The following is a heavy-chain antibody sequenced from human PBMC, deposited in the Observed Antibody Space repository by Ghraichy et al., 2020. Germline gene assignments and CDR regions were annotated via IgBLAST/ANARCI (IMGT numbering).Heavy chain of an antibody. D-gene: IGHD2-15*01. CDR2: IYYSGST. Sequence: SQTLSLTCTVSGGSISSYYWSWIRQPPGKGLEWIGYIYYSGSTNYNPSLKSRVTISVDTSKNQFSLKLSSVTAADTAVYYCARYCSGGSCYQRDAFDIWGQGTMVTVSS. V-gene: IGHV4-59*01. CDR3: ARYCSGGSCYQRDAFDI. J-gene: IGHJ3*02. CDR1: GGSISSYY.